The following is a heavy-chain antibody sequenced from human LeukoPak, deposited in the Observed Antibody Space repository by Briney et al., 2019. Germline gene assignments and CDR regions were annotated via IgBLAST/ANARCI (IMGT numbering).Heavy chain of an antibody. Sequence: ASVKVSCKASGYTFTAYYMHWVRQAPGLGLEWMGWINPNSGDTKYAQKFQGRVTMTRDTSISTAYMDLSSLRSDDTAFYYCARDGTTVVGATIPFDYWSQGTLVTVSS. V-gene: IGHV1-2*02. CDR3: ARDGTTVVGATIPFDY. J-gene: IGHJ4*02. CDR2: INPNSGDT. CDR1: GYTFTAYY. D-gene: IGHD1-26*01.